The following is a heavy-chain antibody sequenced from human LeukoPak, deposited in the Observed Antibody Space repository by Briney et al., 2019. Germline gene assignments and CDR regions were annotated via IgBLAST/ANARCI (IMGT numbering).Heavy chain of an antibody. Sequence: GGSLRLSCAASVFTFSSYAMSWVRQAPGKGLEWVSAVSGSGVSTYYADSVKGRFTISRDNSKNTLYLQMYSLRAEDTAVYYCAKVGSGWYYFDYWGQGTLATVSS. CDR1: VFTFSSYA. CDR2: VSGSGVST. J-gene: IGHJ4*02. V-gene: IGHV3-23*01. CDR3: AKVGSGWYYFDY. D-gene: IGHD6-19*01.